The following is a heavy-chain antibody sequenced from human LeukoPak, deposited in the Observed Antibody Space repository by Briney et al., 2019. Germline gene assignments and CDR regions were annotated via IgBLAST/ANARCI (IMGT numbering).Heavy chain of an antibody. Sequence: GGSLRLSCAASGFTFSSYGTHWVRQAPGKGLEWVAFIRYDGSNKYYADSVKGRFTISRDNSKNTLYLQMNSLRAEDTAVYYCAKEGALYDFWSGYNNWFDPWGQGTLVTVSS. CDR2: IRYDGSNK. V-gene: IGHV3-30*02. CDR3: AKEGALYDFWSGYNNWFDP. CDR1: GFTFSSYG. D-gene: IGHD3-3*01. J-gene: IGHJ5*02.